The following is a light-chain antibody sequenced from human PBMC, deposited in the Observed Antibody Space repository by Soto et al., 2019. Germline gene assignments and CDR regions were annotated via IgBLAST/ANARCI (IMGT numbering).Light chain of an antibody. V-gene: IGKV3D-20*02. CDR3: QQRSNWPPIP. CDR2: DAS. CDR1: QSVSSSY. J-gene: IGKJ5*01. Sequence: EIVLKTSAGTLSLSQRERAPLSCISSQSVSSSYLAWYQQKPGQAPRLLIYDASNRATGIPARFSGSGSGTDFTLTISSLEPEDFAVYYCQQRSNWPPIPFGQGTRLEIK.